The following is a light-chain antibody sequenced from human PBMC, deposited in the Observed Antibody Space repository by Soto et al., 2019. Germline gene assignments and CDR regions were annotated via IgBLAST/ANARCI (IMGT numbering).Light chain of an antibody. J-gene: IGKJ1*01. CDR1: QSVSSSY. CDR2: GAS. CDR3: QQYGSSPWT. V-gene: IGKV3-20*01. Sequence: EILLTQSPFTLSLSPGERATLSCRASQSVSSSYLAWYQQKPGQAPRLLIYGASSRATGIPDRFSGSGSGTDFTLTISRLEPEDFAVYYCQQYGSSPWTFGQGTKVDIK.